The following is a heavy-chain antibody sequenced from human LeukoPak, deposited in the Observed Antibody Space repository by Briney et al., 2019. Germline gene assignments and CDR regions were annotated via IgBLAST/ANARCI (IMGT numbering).Heavy chain of an antibody. CDR2: ITPSGGT. CDR3: ARDRYGDGFAHFDY. D-gene: IGHD5-24*01. Sequence: ASVKVSCKASGYTFTSYAMHWVRQAPGQGLEWMGWITPSGGTNYPQKFQGRVAITRDTSITTAYMDLSRLTSDDTAVYYCARDRYGDGFAHFDYWGQGTLVTVSS. J-gene: IGHJ4*02. V-gene: IGHV1-2*02. CDR1: GYTFTSYA.